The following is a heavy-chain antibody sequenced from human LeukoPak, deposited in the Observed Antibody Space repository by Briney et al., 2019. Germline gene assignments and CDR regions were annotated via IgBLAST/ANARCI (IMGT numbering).Heavy chain of an antibody. V-gene: IGHV3-53*01. J-gene: IGHJ4*02. CDR2: IYGGSST. CDR1: GFTVSSNY. D-gene: IGHD4-17*01. Sequence: PGGSLRLSCAASGFTVSSNYMSWVRQAPGKGLEWVSVIYGGSSTYYADSVKGRFTISRDNSKNTLYLQMNSLRAEDTAVYYCARGPDYGDPPFYFDYWGQGTLVTVSS. CDR3: ARGPDYGDPPFYFDY.